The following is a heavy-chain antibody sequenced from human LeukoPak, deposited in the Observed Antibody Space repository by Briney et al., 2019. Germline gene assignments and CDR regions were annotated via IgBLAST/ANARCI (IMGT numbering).Heavy chain of an antibody. CDR3: AKTNGYGLVDI. V-gene: IGHV4-34*12. Sequence: PSETLSLTCAVYGGSSSGYYWSWIRQPPGKGLEWLGNIFYSGSTYYSPSLKSRVTISLDTYRNQFSLKLNSVTAADTAVYYCAKTNGYGLVDIWGQGTIVTVAS. CDR1: GGSSSGYY. J-gene: IGHJ3*02. CDR2: IFYSGST. D-gene: IGHD3-10*01.